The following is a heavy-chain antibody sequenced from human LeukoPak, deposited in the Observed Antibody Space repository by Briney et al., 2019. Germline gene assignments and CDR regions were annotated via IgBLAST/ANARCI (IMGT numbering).Heavy chain of an antibody. D-gene: IGHD2-21*02. CDR3: ARGLCGGDCYSD. V-gene: IGHV3-64*04. Sequence: GGSLRLSCSASRFTFSSYAMHWVRQAPGKGLEYVAAISRNGGSTYYADSVKGRFTISRDNAKNSLYLQMNSLRAEDTAAYYCARGLCGGDCYSDWGQGTLVTVSS. CDR1: RFTFSSYA. J-gene: IGHJ4*02. CDR2: ISRNGGST.